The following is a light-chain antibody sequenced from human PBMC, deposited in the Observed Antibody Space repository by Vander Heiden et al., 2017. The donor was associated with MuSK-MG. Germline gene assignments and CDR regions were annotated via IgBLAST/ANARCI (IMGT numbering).Light chain of an antibody. V-gene: IGKV1-39*01. Sequence: DIQMTQSPSSLPVSVGDRVTITCRASQSISSYLNWYQQKPGKAPKLLIYAASRLQSGVPSRFSGSGSGTDFTLTISRLQPEDFATYYCQQSYSTPWTFGQGTKVEIK. CDR3: QQSYSTPWT. CDR2: AAS. CDR1: QSISSY. J-gene: IGKJ1*01.